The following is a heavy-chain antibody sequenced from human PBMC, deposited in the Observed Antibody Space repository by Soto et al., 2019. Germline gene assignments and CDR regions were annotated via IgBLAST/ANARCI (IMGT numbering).Heavy chain of an antibody. V-gene: IGHV3-23*01. Sequence: PGGSLRLSCAASGFPFSSYAMSWVRQTPEWGLEWVSAISGGGNDRYYADFVQGRFTFSRENSRNILYLHMNSLRADDTAMYFGARSLFMVAPDSEPFDYWGQGTLVTVSS. J-gene: IGHJ4*02. CDR1: GFPFSSYA. D-gene: IGHD3-22*01. CDR3: ARSLFMVAPDSEPFDY. CDR2: ISGGGNDR.